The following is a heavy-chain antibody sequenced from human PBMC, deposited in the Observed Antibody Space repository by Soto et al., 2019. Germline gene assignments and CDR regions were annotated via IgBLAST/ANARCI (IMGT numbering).Heavy chain of an antibody. CDR3: ARLSCSGGSCYGGEDGIDY. D-gene: IGHD2-15*01. Sequence: QVQLVQSGAEVKKPGSSVKVSCKASGGTFSSYAISWVRQAPGQGLEWRGGIIPIFGTANYAQKFQGRVRITADESTSTAYMELSSLRSEDTAVYYCARLSCSGGSCYGGEDGIDYWGQGTLVTVSS. CDR2: IIPIFGTA. J-gene: IGHJ4*02. CDR1: GGTFSSYA. V-gene: IGHV1-69*01.